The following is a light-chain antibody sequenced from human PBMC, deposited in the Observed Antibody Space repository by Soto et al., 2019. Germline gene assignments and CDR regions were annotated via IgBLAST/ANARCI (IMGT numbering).Light chain of an antibody. CDR3: LQYSSHSWT. CDR2: DAS. V-gene: IGKV1-5*01. Sequence: DIKMTQSPSTLSPSVGDRVTITYRASRSISDWLAWYQQKPGKAPELLIFDASSLKSGVPSRFSGSGSGTEFTLTISRLQPDDVATYYCLQYSSHSWTFGQGTKVDI. CDR1: RSISDW. J-gene: IGKJ1*01.